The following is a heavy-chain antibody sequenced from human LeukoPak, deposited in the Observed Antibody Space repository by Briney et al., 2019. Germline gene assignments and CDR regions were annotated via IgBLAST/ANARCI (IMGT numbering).Heavy chain of an antibody. Sequence: GRSLRLSCAASGFTFSSYAMHWVRQAPGKGLEWVAVISYDGSNKYYADSVKGRFTISRDNSKNTLYLQMNSLRAEDTAVYYCARAGVAAPEFDYWGQGTLVTVSS. CDR2: ISYDGSNK. D-gene: IGHD2-15*01. CDR1: GFTFSSYA. CDR3: ARAGVAAPEFDY. J-gene: IGHJ4*02. V-gene: IGHV3-30*04.